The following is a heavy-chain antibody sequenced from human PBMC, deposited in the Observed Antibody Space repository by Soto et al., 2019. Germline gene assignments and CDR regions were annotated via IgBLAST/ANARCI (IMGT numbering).Heavy chain of an antibody. CDR3: VKAAIIMVRGVNNWFDP. D-gene: IGHD3-10*01. V-gene: IGHV3-23*01. J-gene: IGHJ5*02. CDR2: ISGGGGVSS. Sequence: EVHLLESGGGLVQPGGSLTLSCAASGFTFCSYAMTWVRQAPGKGLEWVSGISGGGGVSSYYADSVKGRFTISRDNSMNTLHPQMNRLRAEDTSVYYCVKAAIIMVRGVNNWFDPWGQGTLVTVSS. CDR1: GFTFCSYA.